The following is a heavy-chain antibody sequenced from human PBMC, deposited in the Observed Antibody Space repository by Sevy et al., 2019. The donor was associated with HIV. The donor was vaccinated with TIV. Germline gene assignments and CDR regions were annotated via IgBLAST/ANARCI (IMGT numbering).Heavy chain of an antibody. D-gene: IGHD3-22*01. J-gene: IGHJ3*02. CDR2: ISSNGGST. Sequence: GGCLRLSCSASGFTFSSYAMHWVRQAPGKGLEYVSAISSNGGSTYYADSVKGRFTISRDNSKNTLYLQMSSLRAEDTAVYYCVKGYYYDSSGYNLWAFDIWGQGTMVTVSS. V-gene: IGHV3-64D*06. CDR1: GFTFSSYA. CDR3: VKGYYYDSSGYNLWAFDI.